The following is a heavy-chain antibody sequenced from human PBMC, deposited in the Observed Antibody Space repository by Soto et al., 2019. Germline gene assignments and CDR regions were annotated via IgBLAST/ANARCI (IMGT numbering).Heavy chain of an antibody. CDR3: ARDKMTVTPDYGMDV. Sequence: GGSLRLSCAASGFTFSSYGMHWVRQAPGKGLEWVAVIWYDGSNKYYADSVKGRFTISRDNSKNTLYLQMNSLRAEDTAVYYCARDKMTVTPDYGMDVWGQGATVTVSS. CDR2: IWYDGSNK. CDR1: GFTFSSYG. J-gene: IGHJ6*02. D-gene: IGHD4-4*01. V-gene: IGHV3-33*01.